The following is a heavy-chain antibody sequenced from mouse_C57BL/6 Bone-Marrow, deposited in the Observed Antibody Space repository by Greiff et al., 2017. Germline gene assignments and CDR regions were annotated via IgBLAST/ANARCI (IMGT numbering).Heavy chain of an antibody. V-gene: IGHV5-12*01. D-gene: IGHD1-1*01. J-gene: IGHJ4*01. CDR3: ARRPTTVVADYYAMDY. Sequence: EVQLVESGGGLVQPGGSLKLSCAASGFTFSDYYMYWVRQTPEKRLEWVAYISTGGGSTYYPDTVKGRFTISRDNAKNTLYLQMSRLKSEDTAMYYCARRPTTVVADYYAMDYWGQGTSVTVSS. CDR2: ISTGGGST. CDR1: GFTFSDYY.